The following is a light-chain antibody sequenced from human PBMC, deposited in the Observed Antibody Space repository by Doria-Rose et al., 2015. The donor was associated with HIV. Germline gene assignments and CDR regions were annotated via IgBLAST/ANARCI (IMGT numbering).Light chain of an antibody. CDR3: HQYGPSWT. Sequence: ETVLTQSPGTLSLSPGERATLSCRASQSFSSTYLAWYQQKPGQAPSLLIYDGSTRSTGIPDRFSASGSGTDFTLTINRLEPEDFALYYCHQYGPSWTFGQGTKVEI. J-gene: IGKJ1*01. V-gene: IGKV3-20*01. CDR2: DGS. CDR1: QSFSSTY.